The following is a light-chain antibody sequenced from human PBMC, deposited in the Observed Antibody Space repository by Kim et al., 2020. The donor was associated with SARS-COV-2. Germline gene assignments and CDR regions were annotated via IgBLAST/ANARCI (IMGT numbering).Light chain of an antibody. CDR2: GAS. Sequence: IRMTQSPSSLSASAGDRVTITCRASQAIGSCLVWYQQKPGKVPNLLIYGASTLQSGVPSRFSGGGSGTDFTLTINCLQSEDFATYYCQQCYGFPYTFGQGTKLEI. CDR1: QAIGSC. CDR3: QQCYGFPYT. V-gene: IGKV1-8*01. J-gene: IGKJ2*01.